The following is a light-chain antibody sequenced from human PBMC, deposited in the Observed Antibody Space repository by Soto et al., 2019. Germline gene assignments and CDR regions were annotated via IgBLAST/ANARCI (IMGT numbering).Light chain of an antibody. CDR1: QSIFYRSNSKNY. CDR3: QQYYTGRT. J-gene: IGKJ1*01. V-gene: IGKV4-1*01. CDR2: WAS. Sequence: DIVMTQSPDSLPVSLGERTTINCRSSQSIFYRSNSKNYLAWYQQKPGQPPRLLIYWASTRESGVPDRFSGSGSGTDFTLTSSSLQAEDVSVYYCQQYYTGRTCGQGTKVEIK.